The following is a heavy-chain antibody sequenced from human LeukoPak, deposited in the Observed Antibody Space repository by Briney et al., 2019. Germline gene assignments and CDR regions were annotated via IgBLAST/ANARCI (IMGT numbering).Heavy chain of an antibody. CDR3: AAAQNFPVYCSGGSCSYYFDY. CDR2: IVVGSGNT. V-gene: IGHV1-58*02. J-gene: IGHJ4*02. Sequence: GTSVKVSCKASGFTFTSSAMQWVRQARGQGLEWVGWIVVGSGNTNYAQKFQERVTITRDMSTSTAFMELSSLRSEDTAVYYCAAAQNFPVYCSGGSCSYYFDYWGQGTLVTVSS. CDR1: GFTFTSSA. D-gene: IGHD2-15*01.